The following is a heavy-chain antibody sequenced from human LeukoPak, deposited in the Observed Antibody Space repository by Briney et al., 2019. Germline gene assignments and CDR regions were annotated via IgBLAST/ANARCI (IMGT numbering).Heavy chain of an antibody. Sequence: PSETLSLTCTVSGGSISSGNYYWSWIRQPAGKGLEYIGRIYTTGGTSGSTYYNPSLKSRVTISVDTSKNQFSPKLTSVTAADTAVYYCAWGDSSGYPFDPWGQGTLVTVSS. CDR1: GGSISSGNYY. J-gene: IGHJ5*02. V-gene: IGHV4-61*02. CDR3: AWGDSSGYPFDP. CDR2: IYTTGGTSGST. D-gene: IGHD3-22*01.